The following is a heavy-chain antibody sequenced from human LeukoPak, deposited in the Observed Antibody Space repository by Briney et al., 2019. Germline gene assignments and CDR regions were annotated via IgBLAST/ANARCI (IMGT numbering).Heavy chain of an antibody. D-gene: IGHD1/OR15-1a*01. Sequence: GGSLRLSCAASGFTFSSYAMSWVRQGPGKGLEWVSSISGGHGGTYYADSVKGRFTISRDDSKNTLYLQVNSLRAEDTAVYYCAKGQYASGWNSGNYRGQGTLVTVSS. CDR3: AKGQYASGWNSGNY. V-gene: IGHV3-23*01. J-gene: IGHJ4*02. CDR1: GFTFSSYA. CDR2: ISGGHGGT.